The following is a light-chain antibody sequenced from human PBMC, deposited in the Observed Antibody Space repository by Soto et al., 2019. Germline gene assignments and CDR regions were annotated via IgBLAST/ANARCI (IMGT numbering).Light chain of an antibody. CDR2: RAS. CDR1: QRVLSSSTNKNY. Sequence: DIWLTQSPDSLAVSRAERAPINCKSSQRVLSSSTNKNYLAWNQQKPGQPPKLLIYRASTRESGVPDRFSGSGSGTDFTLTISSLQAEDVAVYYCQQYYSTPPTFGQGTKVEIK. J-gene: IGKJ1*01. CDR3: QQYYSTPPT. V-gene: IGKV4-1*01.